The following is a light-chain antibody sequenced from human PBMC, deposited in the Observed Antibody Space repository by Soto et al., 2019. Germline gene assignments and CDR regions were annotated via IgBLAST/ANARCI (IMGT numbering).Light chain of an antibody. Sequence: IKMTQAASSLSASAGDRVTFPXRASKSISTYLNWYLQKQGXAPQXXXDAXNSLQSGGPARSSGSGSGTDVNLTISSMQPEEVAIYYFQQSYNTWVTVGQGTRLEI. CDR1: KSISTY. CDR3: QQSYNTWVT. CDR2: AXN. J-gene: IGKJ5*01. V-gene: IGKV1-39*01.